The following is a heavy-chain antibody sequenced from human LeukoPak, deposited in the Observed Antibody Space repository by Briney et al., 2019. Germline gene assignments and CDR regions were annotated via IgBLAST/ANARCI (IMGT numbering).Heavy chain of an antibody. Sequence: PSETLSLTCAVYGGSFSGYYWSWIRQPPGKGLEWIGVINHSGSTNYNPSLKSRVTISVDTSKNQFSLKLSSVTAADTAVYYCARKAAAGKRYYYYYMDVWGKGTTVTVSS. CDR1: GGSFSGYY. CDR2: INHSGST. J-gene: IGHJ6*03. D-gene: IGHD6-13*01. V-gene: IGHV4-34*01. CDR3: ARKAAAGKRYYYYYMDV.